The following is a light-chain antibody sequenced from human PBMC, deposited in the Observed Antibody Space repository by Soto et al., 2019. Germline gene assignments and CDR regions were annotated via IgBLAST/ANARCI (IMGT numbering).Light chain of an antibody. V-gene: IGKV3-11*01. CDR3: RQSSKWPPT. J-gene: IGKJ4*01. CDR2: DAS. Sequence: EILLTQAPATLSLSPGERATLSCRASESVTTDSVWYQQKPGQGPRLLIYDASKRATGIPARFSGSGSGTDFTLTISSLEPEDFAVYYCRQSSKWPPTFGGGTKVDIK. CDR1: ESVTTD.